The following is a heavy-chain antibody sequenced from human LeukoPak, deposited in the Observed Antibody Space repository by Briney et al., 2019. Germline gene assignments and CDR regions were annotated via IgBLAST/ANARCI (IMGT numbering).Heavy chain of an antibody. Sequence: EAGGSLRLSCAASGFTFSAHEMHWVRQAPGKGLDWVAVVKHDGSYTSHAASVNGRFTISRDNSKNTVLLQMTSLSVDDTAIYYCARQSLAASGLDHWGQGVLVTVSS. D-gene: IGHD6-13*01. J-gene: IGHJ4*02. CDR3: ARQSLAASGLDH. V-gene: IGHV3-30*04. CDR2: VKHDGSYT. CDR1: GFTFSAHE.